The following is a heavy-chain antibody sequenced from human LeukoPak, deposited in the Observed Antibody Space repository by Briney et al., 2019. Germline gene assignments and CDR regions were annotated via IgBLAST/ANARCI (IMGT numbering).Heavy chain of an antibody. Sequence: GGSLRLSCAASGFTVSSNYMSWVRQAPGKGLEWVSVIYSGGTTYYADSVKGRFTISRDNSKNTLYLQMNSLRAEDTAVYYCARNLYYYDSSGYYYYWGQGTLVTVSS. V-gene: IGHV3-66*01. CDR1: GFTVSSNY. D-gene: IGHD3-22*01. J-gene: IGHJ4*02. CDR2: IYSGGTT. CDR3: ARNLYYYDSSGYYYY.